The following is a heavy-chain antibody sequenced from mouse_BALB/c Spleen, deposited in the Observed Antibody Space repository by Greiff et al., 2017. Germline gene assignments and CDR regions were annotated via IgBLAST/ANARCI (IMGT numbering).Heavy chain of an antibody. J-gene: IGHJ3*01. CDR2: INPSTGYT. Sequence: QVQLQQSGAELAKPGASVKMSCKASGYTFTSYWMHWVKQRPGQGLEWIGYINPSTGYTEYNQKFKDKATLTADKSSSTAYMQLSSLTSEDSAVYYCASPGPFAYWGQGTLVTVSA. CDR1: GYTFTSYW. V-gene: IGHV1-7*01. D-gene: IGHD4-1*01. CDR3: ASPGPFAY.